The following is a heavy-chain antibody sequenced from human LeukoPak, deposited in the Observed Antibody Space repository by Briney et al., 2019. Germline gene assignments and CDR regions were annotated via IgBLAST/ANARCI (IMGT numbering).Heavy chain of an antibody. CDR3: ARLSWMVQEVTPDL. CDR2: INPSDANS. D-gene: IGHD3-10*01. V-gene: IGHV5-10-1*01. Sequence: GESLKISCKASGYSFTSYWISWLRQKPGKGLEGRGKINPSDANSKYSPSFEDHVTISAVRSRTTAYLQWSSLQASDPAMYFCARLSWMVQEVTPDLWGQGTLVTVS. CDR1: GYSFTSYW. J-gene: IGHJ5*02.